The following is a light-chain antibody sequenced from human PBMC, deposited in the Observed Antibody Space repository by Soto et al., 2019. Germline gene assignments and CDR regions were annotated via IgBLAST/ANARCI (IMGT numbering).Light chain of an antibody. Sequence: QSVLTQPPSVSGAPGQRVTISCTGSSSNIGAGYDVHWYQQLPGTAPKLLIYGNSNRPSGVPDRFSGSKSGTSGSLAITGLQAEDEADYYCQSYDSSLSASVFGGGTKVTVL. V-gene: IGLV1-40*01. J-gene: IGLJ2*01. CDR1: SSNIGAGYD. CDR3: QSYDSSLSASV. CDR2: GNS.